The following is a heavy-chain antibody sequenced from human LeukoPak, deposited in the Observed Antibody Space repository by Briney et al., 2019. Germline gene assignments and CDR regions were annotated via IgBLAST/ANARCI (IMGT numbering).Heavy chain of an antibody. J-gene: IGHJ4*02. D-gene: IGHD1-26*01. CDR2: ISGGGGST. CDR1: GFTFSSYA. Sequence: PGGSLRLSCAASGFTFSSYAMTWVRQAPGKGLEWVSAISGGGGSTYYADSVKGRFTISRDNSKNTVYLQMNSLRAEDTAVYYCAKVSAWAMVGATYFDYWGQGTLVTVSS. CDR3: AKVSAWAMVGATYFDY. V-gene: IGHV3-23*01.